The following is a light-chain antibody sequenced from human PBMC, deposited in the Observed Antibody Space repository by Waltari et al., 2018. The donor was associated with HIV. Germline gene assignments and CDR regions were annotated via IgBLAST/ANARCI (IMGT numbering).Light chain of an antibody. CDR1: KKIGTY. Sequence: DIQMTQSPSSVSASVGDGVTITCRANKKIGTYLAWYQQKLERAPQLLIYSASRLQDGVPPRFSGSGSGTNFTLTITNLQPEDFATYYCQQAESFPHTFGGGTDV. V-gene: IGKV1-12*01. CDR2: SAS. CDR3: QQAESFPHT. J-gene: IGKJ4*01.